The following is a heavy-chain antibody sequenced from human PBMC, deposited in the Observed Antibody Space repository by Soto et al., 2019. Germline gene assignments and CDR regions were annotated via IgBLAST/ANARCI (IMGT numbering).Heavy chain of an antibody. V-gene: IGHV1-18*01. J-gene: IGHJ5*02. CDR3: TRWTVTNNWFDP. D-gene: IGHD4-17*01. Sequence: QVQLVQSGPEVKKPGASVTVSCKTSGYTFTNYRIGWVRQAPGQGLEWMGWICTYTGNTKSVQKFQGRVTLTTDTSTSTAYMDLRSLSSDDTAVYYCTRWTVTNNWFDPWGQGTLVTVSS. CDR1: GYTFTNYR. CDR2: ICTYTGNT.